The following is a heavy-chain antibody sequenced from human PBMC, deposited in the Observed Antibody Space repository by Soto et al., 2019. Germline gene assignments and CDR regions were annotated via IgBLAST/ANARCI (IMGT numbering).Heavy chain of an antibody. Sequence: EVQLVESGGGLVQPGGSLRLPCEASGFTLSSYSMNWARQPPGQGLEWVSYISSSSSTIYYADSVKGRFTICRDNAKNSLYLQMNSLRDEDTAVYYCARDNPRSSGWDVWGQGTTVTVSS. CDR1: GFTLSSYS. J-gene: IGHJ6*02. V-gene: IGHV3-48*02. CDR2: ISSSSSTI. CDR3: ARDNPRSSGWDV.